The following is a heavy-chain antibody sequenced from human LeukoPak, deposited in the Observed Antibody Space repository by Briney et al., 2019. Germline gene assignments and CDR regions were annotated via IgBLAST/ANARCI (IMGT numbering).Heavy chain of an antibody. V-gene: IGHV4-34*01. CDR3: ARAQALYYYYYYYMDV. J-gene: IGHJ6*03. Sequence: SETLSLTCAVYGGSFSGYYWSWIRQPPGKGLEWIGEINHSGSTNYNPSLKSRVTISVDTSKNQFSLKLSSVTAADTAVYHCARAQALYYYYYYYMDVWGKGTTVTVSS. CDR1: GGSFSGYY. CDR2: INHSGST.